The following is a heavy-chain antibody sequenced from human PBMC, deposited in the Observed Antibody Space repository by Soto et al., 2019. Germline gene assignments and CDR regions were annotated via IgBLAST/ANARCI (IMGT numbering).Heavy chain of an antibody. D-gene: IGHD3-22*01. V-gene: IGHV4-30-4*01. CDR3: ARDRGSDYDSTSGYYYY. CDR2: IYSSGAT. Sequence: SETLSLTCTVSGGSISNSDYYWTWIRQPPGKGLEWIGYIYSSGATSYNPSLESRVTISGDTSKNQFSLRLSSVTAADTAVYYCARDRGSDYDSTSGYYYYWGQGTLVTVSS. CDR1: GGSISNSDYY. J-gene: IGHJ4*02.